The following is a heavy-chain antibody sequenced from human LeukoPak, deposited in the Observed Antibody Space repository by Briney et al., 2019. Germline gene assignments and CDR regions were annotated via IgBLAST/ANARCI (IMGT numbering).Heavy chain of an antibody. Sequence: GASVKVSCKASGYTFTRYDINWGRQAPGQGIGGMGWMNPKSGNTRYTQTFQGRVTTTRNTSISTAYMELSSLRSEDTAVYYCARAPDFWSGEYYYYYYMDVWGKGTTVTVSS. CDR1: GYTFTRYD. D-gene: IGHD3-3*01. J-gene: IGHJ6*03. CDR3: ARAPDFWSGEYYYYYYMDV. CDR2: MNPKSGNT. V-gene: IGHV1-8*01.